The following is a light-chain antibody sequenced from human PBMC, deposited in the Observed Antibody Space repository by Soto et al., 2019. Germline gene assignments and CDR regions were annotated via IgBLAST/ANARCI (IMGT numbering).Light chain of an antibody. CDR1: QYLSNF. V-gene: IGKV1-27*01. Sequence: DIQISQSPSSLSASVGDRVTITCRASQYLSNFLAWYQQKPGRAPDLLVYEASTLQSGVPPRFIGGGSGTHTTLTISILQPEDAATYYYQKYKSAPYTFGQGTKLEIK. CDR3: QKYKSAPYT. J-gene: IGKJ2*01. CDR2: EAS.